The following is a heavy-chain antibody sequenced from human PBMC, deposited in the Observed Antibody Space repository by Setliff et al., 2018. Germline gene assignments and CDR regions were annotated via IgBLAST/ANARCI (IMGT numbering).Heavy chain of an antibody. CDR3: ASLRLRYDAFDI. Sequence: ASVKVSCKASGYTFTSYYMHWVRQAPGQGLEWMGIINPSGGSTSYAQKFQGRVTMTTDTSTSTAYMELRSLRSDDTAVYYCASLRLRYDAFDIWGQGTMVTVSS. D-gene: IGHD4-17*01. J-gene: IGHJ3*02. V-gene: IGHV1-46*01. CDR2: INPSGGST. CDR1: GYTFTSYY.